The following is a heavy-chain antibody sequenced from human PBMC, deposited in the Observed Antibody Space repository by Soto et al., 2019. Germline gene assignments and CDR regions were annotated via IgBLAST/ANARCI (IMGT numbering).Heavy chain of an antibody. CDR1: GYTLTELS. J-gene: IGHJ6*02. V-gene: IGHV1-24*01. CDR3: ATRLGYCSGGSCVYYYYGMDV. CDR2: FDPEDGET. D-gene: IGHD2-15*01. Sequence: GASVKVSCKVSGYTLTELSMHWVRQAPGKGLEWMGGFDPEDGETIYAQKFQGRVTMTEDTSTDTAYMELSSLRSEDTAVYYCATRLGYCSGGSCVYYYYGMDVWGQGTTVTVSS.